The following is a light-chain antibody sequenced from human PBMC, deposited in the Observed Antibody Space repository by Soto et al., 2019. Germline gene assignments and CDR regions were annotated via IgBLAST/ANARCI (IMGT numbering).Light chain of an antibody. CDR2: YDS. J-gene: IGLJ2*01. CDR1: NIGSKS. V-gene: IGLV3-21*04. CDR3: QVWDSSSDHPGVV. Sequence: SYELTQPPSVSVAPGKTARITCGGNNIGSKSVHWHQQKPGQAPVLVIYYDSDRPSGIPERFSGSNSGNPATLTISRVEAGDEADYYCQVWDSSSDHPGVVFGGGTKLTVL.